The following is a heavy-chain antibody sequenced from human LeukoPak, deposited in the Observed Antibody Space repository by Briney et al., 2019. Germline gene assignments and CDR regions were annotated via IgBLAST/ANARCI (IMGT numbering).Heavy chain of an antibody. CDR1: GGSFSGYY. CDR3: ARRGGGYYGSGSDLDY. J-gene: IGHJ4*02. V-gene: IGHV4-34*01. CDR2: INHSGST. D-gene: IGHD3-10*01. Sequence: SETLSLTCAVYGGSFSGYYWSWIRQPPGKGLEWIGEINHSGSTNYNPSLKSRVTISVDTSKNQFSLKLSSVTAADTAVYYCARRGGGYYGSGSDLDYWGQGTLVTVSS.